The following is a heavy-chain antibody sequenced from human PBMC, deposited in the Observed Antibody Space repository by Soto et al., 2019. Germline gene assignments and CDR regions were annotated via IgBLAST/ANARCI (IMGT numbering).Heavy chain of an antibody. J-gene: IGHJ4*02. CDR3: ASDQVGASSFDY. V-gene: IGHV1-69*08. CDR2: IIPSPART. CDR1: GGTFSNSP. Sequence: QVQLVQSGAELRKPGSAVKLSCKASGGTFSNSPISWVRQIPGQGPEWMGRIIPSPARTIYSRKFRGRVTLTADKSTQTVYMTWSSLTTEDSGVYYCASDQVGASSFDYWGQGTRVTVSS. D-gene: IGHD1-26*01.